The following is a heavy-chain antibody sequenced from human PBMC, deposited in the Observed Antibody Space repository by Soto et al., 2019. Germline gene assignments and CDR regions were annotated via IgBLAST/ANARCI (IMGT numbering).Heavy chain of an antibody. CDR1: GGSISSGDYY. J-gene: IGHJ4*02. V-gene: IGHV4-39*01. CDR3: VTFDFSSTYYDH. Sequence: SETLSLTCTVSGGSISSGDYYWSWIRQPPGKGLEWIGTISYRGSTFYKPSLKSQVTISVDTIKNQFSLKLDSVTVADTAVYYCVTFDFSSTYYDHWGQGTPVTVSS. D-gene: IGHD6-13*01. CDR2: ISYRGST.